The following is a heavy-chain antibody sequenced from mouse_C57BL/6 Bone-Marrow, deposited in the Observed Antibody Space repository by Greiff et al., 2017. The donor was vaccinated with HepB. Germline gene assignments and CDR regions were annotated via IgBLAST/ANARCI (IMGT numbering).Heavy chain of an antibody. CDR3: ARGLLRPRVAY. J-gene: IGHJ3*01. CDR1: GFTFSDYG. V-gene: IGHV5-15*01. D-gene: IGHD1-2*01. Sequence: VQLKESGGGLVQPGGSLKLSCAASGFTFSDYGMAWVRQAPRKGPEWVAFISNLAYSIYYADTVTGRFTISRENAKNTLYLEMSSLRSEDTAMYYCARGLLRPRVAYWGQGTLVTVSA. CDR2: ISNLAYSI.